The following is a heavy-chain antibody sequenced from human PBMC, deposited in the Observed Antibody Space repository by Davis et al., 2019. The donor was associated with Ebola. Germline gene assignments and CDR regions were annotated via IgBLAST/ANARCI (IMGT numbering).Heavy chain of an antibody. CDR1: GGSFSGYY. V-gene: IGHV4-34*01. CDR3: ARTSQYYDFWSGYYRTVGDGMDV. CDR2: INHSGST. J-gene: IGHJ6*02. D-gene: IGHD3-3*01. Sequence: SETLSLTCAVYGGSFSGYYWSWIRQPPGKGLEWIGEINHSGSTNYNPSLKSRVTISVDTSKNQFSLKLSSVTAADTAVYYCARTSQYYDFWSGYYRTVGDGMDVWGQGTTVTVSS.